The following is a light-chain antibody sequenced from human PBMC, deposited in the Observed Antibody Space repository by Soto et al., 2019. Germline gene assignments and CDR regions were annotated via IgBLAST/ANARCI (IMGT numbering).Light chain of an antibody. V-gene: IGKV1-5*03. J-gene: IGKJ2*01. CDR1: QNIGDW. CDR3: QQFSTYPFT. Sequence: EIEMTQSPATLPASVGDTVTITCRASQNIGDWMAWYQQTPGKAPKLLISRGSSLHNGVPSRFSGSGSGTEFTLTIRSLEPDDFAVYYCQQFSTYPFTFGQGTKLEI. CDR2: RGS.